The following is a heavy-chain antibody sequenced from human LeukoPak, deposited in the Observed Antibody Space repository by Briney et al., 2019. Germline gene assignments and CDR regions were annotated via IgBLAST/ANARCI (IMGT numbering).Heavy chain of an antibody. CDR1: GGPISSSSYY. V-gene: IGHV4-39*07. D-gene: IGHD6-19*01. CDR2: IFYSGST. CDR3: ARVKSVAGTASPFDY. Sequence: PSETLSLTCTVSGGPISSSSYYWGWIRQPPGKGLEWIGTIFYSGSTYYNPSLKSRVTISVDTSKNQFSLKLSSVTAADTAVYYCARVKSVAGTASPFDYWGQGTLVTVSS. J-gene: IGHJ4*02.